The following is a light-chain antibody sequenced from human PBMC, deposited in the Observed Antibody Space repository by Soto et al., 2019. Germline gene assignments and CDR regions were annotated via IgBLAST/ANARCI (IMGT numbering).Light chain of an antibody. CDR1: QSVSSNY. CDR3: QQYGSTPLT. V-gene: IGKV3-20*01. CDR2: GAS. J-gene: IGKJ4*01. Sequence: EIVLTQSPGTLSLSPGERATRSCRASQSVSSNYLAWYRQKPGQAPRLLIYGASSRATGIPDRFSGSGSGTDFTLTISRLEPEDFGVYYCQQYGSTPLTFGGGTKVEIK.